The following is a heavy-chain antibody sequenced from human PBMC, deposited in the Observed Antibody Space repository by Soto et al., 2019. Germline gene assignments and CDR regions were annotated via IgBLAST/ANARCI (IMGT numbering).Heavy chain of an antibody. CDR2: IIGNGDST. CDR3: VKDRAYRTVAGTDY. CDR1: GFTFRSYA. Sequence: EVHLLESGGGLVQPGGSLRLSCTVSGFTFRSYAMSWVRQAPGGGLEWVSSIIGNGDSTYYADSVKGRFTISRDNSKNTLFLQMHSLRAEDTAIYYCVKDRAYRTVAGTDYWGQGTLVSVSS. J-gene: IGHJ4*02. V-gene: IGHV3-23*01. D-gene: IGHD6-19*01.